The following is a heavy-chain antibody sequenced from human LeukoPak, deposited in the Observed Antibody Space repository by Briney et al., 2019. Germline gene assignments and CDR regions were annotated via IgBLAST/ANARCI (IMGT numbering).Heavy chain of an antibody. Sequence: ASVKVSCKASGYTFTGYYMHWVRQATGQGLEWMGWMNPNSGNTGYAQKFQGRVTMTRNTSISTAYMELSSLRSEDTAVYYCARGRDGYNPWVDYWGQGTLVTVSS. J-gene: IGHJ4*02. D-gene: IGHD5-24*01. CDR1: GYTFTGYY. CDR3: ARGRDGYNPWVDY. V-gene: IGHV1-8*02. CDR2: MNPNSGNT.